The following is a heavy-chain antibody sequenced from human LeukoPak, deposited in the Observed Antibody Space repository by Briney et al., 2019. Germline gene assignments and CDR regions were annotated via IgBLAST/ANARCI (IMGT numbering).Heavy chain of an antibody. V-gene: IGHV3-30*04. J-gene: IGHJ6*02. Sequence: GGSLRLSCAASGFTFSSYAMHWVRQAPGKGLEWVAVISYDGSNKYYADSVKGRLTISRDNSKNTLYLQMNSLRAEDTAVYYCARPEATVLRFLEWLPDELNYYYYGMDVWGQGTTVTVSS. CDR3: ARPEATVLRFLEWLPDELNYYYYGMDV. D-gene: IGHD3-3*01. CDR2: ISYDGSNK. CDR1: GFTFSSYA.